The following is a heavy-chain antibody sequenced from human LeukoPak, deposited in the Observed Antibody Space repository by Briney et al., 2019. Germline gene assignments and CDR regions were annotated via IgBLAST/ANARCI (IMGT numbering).Heavy chain of an antibody. V-gene: IGHV3-23*01. CDR1: GFTFSSYA. CDR2: ISGSGGST. Sequence: GGSLRLPCAASGFTFSSYAMSWVRQAPGKGLEWVSDISGSGGSTYYADSVKGRFTISRDNSKNTLYLQMNSLRAEDTAVYYCAKDRGDCSSTSCPRSPYYYYYMDVWGKGTTVTVSS. J-gene: IGHJ6*03. D-gene: IGHD2-2*01. CDR3: AKDRGDCSSTSCPRSPYYYYYMDV.